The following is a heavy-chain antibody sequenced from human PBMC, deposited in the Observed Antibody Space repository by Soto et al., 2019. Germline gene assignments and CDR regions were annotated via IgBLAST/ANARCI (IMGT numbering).Heavy chain of an antibody. V-gene: IGHV3-74*01. D-gene: IGHD6-19*01. CDR1: GFRFISSW. J-gene: IGHJ4*02. CDR2: IDGVGTNT. Sequence: PGGSLRLSCTVSGFRFISSWMHWVRQAPGKGLVWVSYIDGVGTNTAYADPVKGRFTISRDNAKNTLYLQMNSLRDEDSAVYFCARRLSRGTYDYWGQGTLVTVSS. CDR3: ARRLSRGTYDY.